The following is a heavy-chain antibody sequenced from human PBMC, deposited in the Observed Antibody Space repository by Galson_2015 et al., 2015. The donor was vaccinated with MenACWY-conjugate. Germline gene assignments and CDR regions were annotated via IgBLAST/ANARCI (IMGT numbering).Heavy chain of an antibody. CDR3: ARAALPIVVVVAAAPVDWFEP. Sequence: SVKVSCKASGCTFTSYAMHWVRQAPGQRLEWMGCINAGNGNTKYSQKFQGRVTITRDSSESTAYMEMSSLRSEDTAVYYCARAALPIVVVVAAAPVDWFEPWVQGTLVTVSS. J-gene: IGHJ5*02. V-gene: IGHV1-3*01. CDR2: INAGNGNT. D-gene: IGHD2-15*01. CDR1: GCTFTSYA.